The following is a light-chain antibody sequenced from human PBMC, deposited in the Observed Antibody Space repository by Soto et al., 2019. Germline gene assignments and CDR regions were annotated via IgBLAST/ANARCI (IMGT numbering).Light chain of an antibody. V-gene: IGLV1-44*01. CDR3: AAWDDSLDGYV. J-gene: IGLJ1*01. CDR1: RSNIGSND. Sequence: QSALTQPPSASGIPGQRVTISCSGSRSNIGSNDVNWYQQLPGTAPRLLTFNNHLRPSGVPDRFSGSKSGTSASLAISGLQSEDEGDYYCAAWDDSLDGYVFGTGTKVTAL. CDR2: NNH.